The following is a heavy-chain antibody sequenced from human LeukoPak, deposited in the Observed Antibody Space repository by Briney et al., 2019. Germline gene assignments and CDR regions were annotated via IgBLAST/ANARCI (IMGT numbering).Heavy chain of an antibody. V-gene: IGHV3-30*04. J-gene: IGHJ6*03. CDR2: MSFDGSIK. CDR3: ARDNGRAAAGTSNYYYYMDV. D-gene: IGHD6-13*01. CDR1: GFTFSSYA. Sequence: GGSLRLSCAASGFTFSSYAMHWVRQAPGKGLEWVAVMSFDGSIKYYADSVKGRFTISRDNSKNTLYLQMNSLRAEDTAVYYCARDNGRAAAGTSNYYYYMDVWGKGTTVTISS.